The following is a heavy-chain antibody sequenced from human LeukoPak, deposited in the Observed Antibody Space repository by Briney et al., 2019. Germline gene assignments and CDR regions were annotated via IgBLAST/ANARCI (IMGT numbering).Heavy chain of an antibody. J-gene: IGHJ4*01. CDR2: INTDGSST. V-gene: IGHV3-74*01. CDR1: GFTFSSYA. CDR3: TRELPREVTLDY. D-gene: IGHD2-21*02. Sequence: GGSLRLSCAASGFTFSSYAMHWVRQAPGKGLVWVSRINTDGSSTSYADSVKGRFTVSRDNAKNTLFLQVNSLRAEDTAVYFCTRELPREVTLDYWGQGTPVTVSS.